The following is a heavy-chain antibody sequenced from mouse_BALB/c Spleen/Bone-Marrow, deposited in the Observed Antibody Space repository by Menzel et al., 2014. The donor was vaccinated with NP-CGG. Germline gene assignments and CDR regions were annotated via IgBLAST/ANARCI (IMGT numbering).Heavy chain of an antibody. Sequence: VQVVESGPELMKPGASVKFSCKASGYAFSRSWLNWVKQRPGQGLERIGRIYPGDGDTNYNGKFKGNASLTAVKSSSTVYMQRSCLASLDSAVYFCARWAISTSYVDYRGEGASLTVSS. CDR1: GYAFSRSW. CDR3: ARWAISTSYVDY. CDR2: IYPGDGDT. V-gene: IGHV1-82*01. J-gene: IGHJ2*02.